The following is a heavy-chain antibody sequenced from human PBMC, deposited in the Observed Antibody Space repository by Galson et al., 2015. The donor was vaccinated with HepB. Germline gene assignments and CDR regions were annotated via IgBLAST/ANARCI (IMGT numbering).Heavy chain of an antibody. V-gene: IGHV3-73*01. J-gene: IGHJ6*03. CDR1: GFTFSGSA. D-gene: IGHD3-3*01. CDR3: TRHRDDFWTNPGNYYYYYYMDV. Sequence: SLRLSCAASGFTFSGSAMHWVRQASGKGLEWVGRIRSKANSYATAYAASVKGRFTISRDDSKNTAYLQMNSLKTEDTAVYYCTRHRDDFWTNPGNYYYYYYMDVWGKGTTVTVSS. CDR2: IRSKANSYAT.